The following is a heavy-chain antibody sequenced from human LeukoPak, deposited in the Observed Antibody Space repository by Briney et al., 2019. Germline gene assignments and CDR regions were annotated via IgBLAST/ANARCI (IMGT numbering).Heavy chain of an antibody. CDR2: INTNSGGT. Sequence: ASVKVSCKASGYTLTGYYMHWVRQAPGQGLEWMGWINTNSGGTNYAQKLQGRVTMTRDTSISTAYMELSRLRSDDTAVYYCARAGGSSAWYYFDCWGQGTLVTVSS. CDR1: GYTLTGYY. CDR3: ARAGGSSAWYYFDC. J-gene: IGHJ4*02. V-gene: IGHV1-2*02. D-gene: IGHD6-19*01.